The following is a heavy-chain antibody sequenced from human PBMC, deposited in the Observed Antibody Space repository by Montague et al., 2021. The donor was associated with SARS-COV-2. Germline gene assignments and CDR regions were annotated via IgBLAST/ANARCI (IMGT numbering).Heavy chain of an antibody. D-gene: IGHD3-10*01. Sequence: SLRLSCAASGFTFSSYAMHWVRQAPGKGLEWVAVISYDGSNKYYADSVXGRFTISRDNSKNTLYLQMNSLRAEDTAVYYCARAGKAELILLWFGELYKAPFDYWGQGTLVTVSS. CDR2: ISYDGSNK. CDR1: GFTFSSYA. CDR3: ARAGKAELILLWFGELYKAPFDY. V-gene: IGHV3-30-3*01. J-gene: IGHJ4*02.